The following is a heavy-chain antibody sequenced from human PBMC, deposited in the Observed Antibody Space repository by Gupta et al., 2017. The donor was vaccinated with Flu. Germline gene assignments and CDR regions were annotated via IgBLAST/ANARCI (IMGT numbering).Heavy chain of an antibody. D-gene: IGHD2-15*01. CDR3: ASYTLGYCSGGSCYNVA. J-gene: IGHJ5*02. Sequence: PGKGLEWIGNIYYSGSTNYNPSLKSRVTISVDTSKNQFSLKLSSVTAADTAVYYCASYTLGYCSGGSCYNVAWGQGTLVTVAS. V-gene: IGHV4-59*01. CDR2: IYYSGST.